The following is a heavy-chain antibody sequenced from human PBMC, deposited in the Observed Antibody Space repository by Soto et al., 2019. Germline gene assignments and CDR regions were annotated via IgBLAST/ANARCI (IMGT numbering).Heavy chain of an antibody. CDR1: GFTFSSYG. J-gene: IGHJ4*02. Sequence: GGSLRLSCAASGFTFSSYGMHWVRQAPGKGLEWVAVIWYDGSNKYCADSVKGRFTISRDNSKNTLYLQMNSLRAEDTAVYYCARDKGPYYYDSSGYDYWGQGTLVTVSS. V-gene: IGHV3-33*01. CDR3: ARDKGPYYYDSSGYDY. D-gene: IGHD3-22*01. CDR2: IWYDGSNK.